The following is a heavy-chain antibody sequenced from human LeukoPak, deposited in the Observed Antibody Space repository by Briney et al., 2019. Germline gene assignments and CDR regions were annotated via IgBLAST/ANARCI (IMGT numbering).Heavy chain of an antibody. Sequence: TSETLSLTCAVSGGSFSGYYWTWIRQPPGKGLEWIGEINHSGSANYSPSLSSRVTISLDMSENQFSLKLTSVTAADTAVCYCARGQGTVTTHWGQGTLVTVSS. CDR2: INHSGSA. CDR1: GGSFSGYY. D-gene: IGHD4-17*01. V-gene: IGHV4-34*01. J-gene: IGHJ4*02. CDR3: ARGQGTVTTH.